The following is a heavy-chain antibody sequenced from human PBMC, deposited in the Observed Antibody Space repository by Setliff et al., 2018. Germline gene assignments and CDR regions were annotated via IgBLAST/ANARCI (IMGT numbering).Heavy chain of an antibody. CDR3: ARDTRVRDSSSVPSAAFDT. CDR1: GVSISTYY. V-gene: IGHV4-59*01. Sequence: SETLSLTCTVSGVSISTYYWTWIRQPPGKGLEWIGNVNYRGSTAYIPSLKSRVIISLDTPKNQFSLTLHSLTAADTGVYYCARDTRVRDSSSVPSAAFDTWGRGTMVTVSS. D-gene: IGHD2-15*01. J-gene: IGHJ3*02. CDR2: VNYRGST.